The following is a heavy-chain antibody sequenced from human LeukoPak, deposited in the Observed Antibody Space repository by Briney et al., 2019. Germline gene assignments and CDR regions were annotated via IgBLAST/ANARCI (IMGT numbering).Heavy chain of an antibody. CDR1: GFTFSSSA. D-gene: IGHD2-2*01. Sequence: PGGSLRLSCAASGFTFSSSAMSWVRQAPGKGLEWVSVIYSGGSTYYADSVKGRFTISRHNSKNTLYLQMNSLRAEDTAVYYCARGSSHWEFDYWGQGTLVTVSS. CDR2: IYSGGST. V-gene: IGHV3-53*04. CDR3: ARGSSHWEFDY. J-gene: IGHJ4*02.